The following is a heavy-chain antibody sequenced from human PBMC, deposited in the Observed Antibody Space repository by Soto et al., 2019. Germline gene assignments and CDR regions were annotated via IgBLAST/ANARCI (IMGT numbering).Heavy chain of an antibody. CDR1: GGSFSGYY. Sequence: SETLSLTCAVYGGSFSGYYWSWIRQPPGKGLEWIGEINHSGSTNYNPSLKSRVTISVDTSKNQFSLKLSSVTAADTAVYYCARGPRTYGLPRYYYMDVWGKGTTVTVSS. J-gene: IGHJ6*03. CDR2: INHSGST. D-gene: IGHD4-17*01. CDR3: ARGPRTYGLPRYYYMDV. V-gene: IGHV4-34*01.